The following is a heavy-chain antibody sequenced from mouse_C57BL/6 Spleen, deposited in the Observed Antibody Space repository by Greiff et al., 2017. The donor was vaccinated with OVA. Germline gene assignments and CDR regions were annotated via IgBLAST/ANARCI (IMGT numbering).Heavy chain of an antibody. CDR1: GFTFSSYA. Sequence: EVQVVESGGGLVKPGGSLPPSCPASGFTFSSYAMSWVRQTPEKRLEWVATISDGGSYTYYPDNVKGRFTISRDNAKNNLYLQMSHLKSEDTAMYYCARDGDMGAMDYWGQGTSVTVSS. V-gene: IGHV5-4*01. J-gene: IGHJ4*01. D-gene: IGHD3-3*01. CDR2: ISDGGSYT. CDR3: ARDGDMGAMDY.